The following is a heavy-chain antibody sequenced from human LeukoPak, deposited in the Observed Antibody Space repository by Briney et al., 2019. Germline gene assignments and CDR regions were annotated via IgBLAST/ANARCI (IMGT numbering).Heavy chain of an antibody. CDR3: ARLGIAARPLGAFDI. CDR2: IYYSGST. D-gene: IGHD6-6*01. V-gene: IGHV4-59*05. CDR1: GGSIRSYY. J-gene: IGHJ3*02. Sequence: SETLSRTCTVSGGSIRSYYWSWIRQPPGKGLEWIGSIYYSGSTYYNPSLKSRVTISVDTSKNQFSLKLSSVTAADTAVYYCARLGIAARPLGAFDIWGQGTMVTVSS.